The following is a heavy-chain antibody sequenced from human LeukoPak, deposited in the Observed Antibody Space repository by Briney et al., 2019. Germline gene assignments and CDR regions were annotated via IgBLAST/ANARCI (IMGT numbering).Heavy chain of an antibody. V-gene: IGHV4-34*01. CDR2: INHSGST. CDR1: GGSFSGYY. J-gene: IGHJ4*02. CDR3: ARGSGGAQDY. D-gene: IGHD1-26*01. Sequence: SETLSLTCAVYGGSFSGYYWSWIRQPPGKGLEWIGEINHSGSTNYNPSLKSRVTISVDTSKNQFSLKLSSVTAADTAVYYCARGSGGAQDYWGQGTLVTVSP.